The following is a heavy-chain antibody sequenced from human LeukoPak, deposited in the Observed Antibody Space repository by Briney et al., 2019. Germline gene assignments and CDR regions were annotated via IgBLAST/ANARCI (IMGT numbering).Heavy chain of an antibody. J-gene: IGHJ4*01. Sequence: GGSLRLSCAASGFTFSSFAMSWIRQAPGKGLEWVSSVSRSGVGTYYADSVRGRFTISRDNSKNTVFLQMNSLRAEDSAVYYWAKDYRGGSIDYSGHGTLVTGSS. CDR3: AKDYRGGSIDY. D-gene: IGHD6-25*01. CDR2: VSRSGVGT. CDR1: GFTFSSFA. V-gene: IGHV3-23*01.